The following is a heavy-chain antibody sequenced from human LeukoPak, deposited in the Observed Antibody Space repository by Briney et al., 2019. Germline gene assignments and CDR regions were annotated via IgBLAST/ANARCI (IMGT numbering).Heavy chain of an antibody. Sequence: KSSQTLSLTCAVFGGSFSGYYWSWIRQPPGKGLEWIGEINHSGSTNYNPSLKSRVTISVDTSKNQFSLKLSSVTAADTAVYYCARLPNSVRGSSTHCTNGVCYQTSPFDYWGQGTLVTVSS. CDR1: GGSFSGYY. J-gene: IGHJ4*02. CDR3: ARLPNSVRGSSTHCTNGVCYQTSPFDY. D-gene: IGHD2-8*01. CDR2: INHSGST. V-gene: IGHV4-34*01.